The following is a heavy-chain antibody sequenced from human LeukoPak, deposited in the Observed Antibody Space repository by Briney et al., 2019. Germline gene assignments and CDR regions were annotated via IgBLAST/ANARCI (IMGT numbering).Heavy chain of an antibody. V-gene: IGHV4-39*02. J-gene: IGHJ5*02. CDR2: IYYTGNS. CDR3: AREDPGRGNWFDP. Sequence: SETLSLTCTVSGGSISSGSYYWGWIRQPPGKGLEWIGSIYYTGNSYCSPSLKSRVTISVDASKHQFSLNLRSVTAADTAVYYCAREDPGRGNWFDPWGQGTLVTVSS. CDR1: GGSISSGSYY. D-gene: IGHD3-10*01.